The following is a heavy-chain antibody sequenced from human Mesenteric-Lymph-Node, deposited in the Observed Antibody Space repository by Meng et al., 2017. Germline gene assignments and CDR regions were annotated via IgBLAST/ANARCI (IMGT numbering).Heavy chain of an antibody. J-gene: IGHJ4*02. CDR1: GASLSRGGYY. CDR3: SREEVY. CDR2: IYASWST. Sequence: QVQLQESGPGLVKPSQTLSLTCTVSGASLSRGGYYWSWIRQPPGKRLEWIGNIYASWSTYYNPSLQSRVTISVDTSKNQFSLNLYSVTAADTAVYYCSREEVYWGQGTLVTVSS. V-gene: IGHV4-30-4*01.